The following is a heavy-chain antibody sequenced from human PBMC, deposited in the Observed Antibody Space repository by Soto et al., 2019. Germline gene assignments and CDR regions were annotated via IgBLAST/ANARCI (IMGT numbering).Heavy chain of an antibody. V-gene: IGHV5-10-1*01. Sequence: GEXLKISCKGSGYSFTRYWISWVRQMPGKGLEWMGRIXPSDYXTHYSQYFQGXXTISADKXXSTDYLHWSSLKASDTAMYYCARLLLSRVDFDPWGQGTLVTVSS. CDR3: ARLLLSRVDFDP. CDR2: IXPSDYXT. CDR1: GYSFTRYW. D-gene: IGHD3-16*02. J-gene: IGHJ5*02.